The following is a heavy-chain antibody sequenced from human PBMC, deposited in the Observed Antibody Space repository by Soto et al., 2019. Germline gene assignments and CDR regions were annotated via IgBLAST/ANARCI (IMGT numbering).Heavy chain of an antibody. CDR3: ARGLLVYAIPSPFDY. Sequence: SVNVSFKSSGGTFSSYSISWGRQAPGQGLEWMGWIIPIFGTANYAQKFQGRVTITADKSTSTAYMELSSLRSEDTAVYYCARGLLVYAIPSPFDYWGQGTLVTVSS. J-gene: IGHJ4*02. CDR2: IIPIFGTA. CDR1: GGTFSSYS. V-gene: IGHV1-69*06. D-gene: IGHD2-8*01.